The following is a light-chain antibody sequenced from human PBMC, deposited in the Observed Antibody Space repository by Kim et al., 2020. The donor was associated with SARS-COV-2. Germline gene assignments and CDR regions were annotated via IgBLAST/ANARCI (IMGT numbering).Light chain of an antibody. CDR2: SVN. V-gene: IGLV2-14*03. CDR1: SSDIGSYYY. CDR3: SSYTSSDAWV. J-gene: IGLJ3*02. Sequence: SLPISFTGSSSDIGSYYYVSSCPRHPGKPPKLMIFSVNLRPSGVSSRFSGSKSANPASLTISGLQPEDEADYYCSSYTSSDAWVFGVGTKLTVL.